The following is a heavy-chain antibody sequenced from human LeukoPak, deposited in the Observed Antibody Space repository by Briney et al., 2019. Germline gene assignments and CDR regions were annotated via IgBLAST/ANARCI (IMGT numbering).Heavy chain of an antibody. V-gene: IGHV4-39*01. D-gene: IGHD5-18*01. CDR1: GGSISRSHYY. Sequence: PSETLSLTCTVSGGSISRSHYYWGWLRQPPGKGLEWIGSSHYSGSTYYNPSLKSLKSRVTISVDMSKNQFSLKLSSVTAADTAVYYCARWDTVMVHDAFDIWGQGTMVTVSS. CDR2: SHYSGST. CDR3: ARWDTVMVHDAFDI. J-gene: IGHJ3*02.